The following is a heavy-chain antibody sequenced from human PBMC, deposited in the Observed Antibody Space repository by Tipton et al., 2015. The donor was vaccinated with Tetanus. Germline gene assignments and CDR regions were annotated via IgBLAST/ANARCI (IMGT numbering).Heavy chain of an antibody. Sequence: GLVKPSGTVSLNCAVSGGSITNITNWWSWVRQPPGKGLEWIGEIFHSGRTNYNPSLKSRVTTSIDKSKKHFSLNLSSVTAADTAVYYCARGGSATALDPWGQGTLVTVSS. V-gene: IGHV4-4*02. CDR2: IFHSGRT. D-gene: IGHD1-1*01. CDR3: ARGGSATALDP. J-gene: IGHJ5*02. CDR1: GGSITNITNW.